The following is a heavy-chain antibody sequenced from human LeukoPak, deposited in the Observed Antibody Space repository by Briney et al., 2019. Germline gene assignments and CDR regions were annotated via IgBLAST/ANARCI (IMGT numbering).Heavy chain of an antibody. CDR3: AEYFQH. D-gene: IGHD5/OR15-5a*01. CDR1: GFTFSSYA. J-gene: IGHJ1*01. CDR2: ISFDGDNE. Sequence: AGGSLRLSCAASGFTFSSYAMHWVRQAPGKGLEWVADISFDGDNEYYADSVRGRFMIARDNSKNTVYYCAREPSGNFGQLVSSAEYFQHWGQGTRVTVSS. V-gene: IGHV3-30-3*01.